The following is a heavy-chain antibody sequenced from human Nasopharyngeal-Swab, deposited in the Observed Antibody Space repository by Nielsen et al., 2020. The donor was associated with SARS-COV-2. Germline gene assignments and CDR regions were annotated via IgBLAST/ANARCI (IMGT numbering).Heavy chain of an antibody. CDR3: ASMTTVDLLAFDI. Sequence: SETLSLTCTVSGGSISSGDYYWSWIRQPPGKGLEWIGEINHSGSTNYNPSLKSRVTISVDTSKNQFSLKLSSVTAADTAVYYCASMTTVDLLAFDIWGQGTMVTVSS. D-gene: IGHD4-23*01. J-gene: IGHJ3*02. CDR1: GGSISSGDYY. V-gene: IGHV4-39*07. CDR2: INHSGST.